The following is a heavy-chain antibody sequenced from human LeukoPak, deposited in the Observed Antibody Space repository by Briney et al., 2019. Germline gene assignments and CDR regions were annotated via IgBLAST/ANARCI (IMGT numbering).Heavy chain of an antibody. CDR2: IYYSGST. Sequence: SQTLSLTCTVSGGSISSGDYYWSWIRQPPGKGLEWIGYIYYSGSTYCNPSLKSRVTISVDTSKNQFSLKLSSVTAADTAVYYCARNYGGDSNFDYWGQGTLVTVSS. CDR3: ARNYGGDSNFDY. J-gene: IGHJ4*02. CDR1: GGSISSGDYY. V-gene: IGHV4-30-4*01. D-gene: IGHD4-23*01.